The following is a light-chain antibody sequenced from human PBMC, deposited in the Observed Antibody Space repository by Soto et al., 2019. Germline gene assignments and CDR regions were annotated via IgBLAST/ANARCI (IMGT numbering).Light chain of an antibody. CDR2: DVS. CDR3: QEHDNLFA. V-gene: IGKV1-33*01. J-gene: IGKJ4*01. Sequence: DIQMTQSPSSLSASIGDRVTITCQASQAVGNNLNWYQQKPGRAPKLLIYDVSNLETGVPSRFSGSGSVTEFTFTISGLQPEDIATYYFQEHDNLFAFAGGTKVEMK. CDR1: QAVGNN.